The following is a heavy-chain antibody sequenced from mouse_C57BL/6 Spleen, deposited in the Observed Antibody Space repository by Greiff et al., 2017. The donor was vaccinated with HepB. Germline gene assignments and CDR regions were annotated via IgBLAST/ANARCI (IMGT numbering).Heavy chain of an antibody. V-gene: IGHV5-4*01. Sequence: DVKVEESGGGLVKPGGSLKLSCAASGFTFSSYAMSWVRQTPEKRLEWVATISDGGSYTYYPDNVKGRFTISRDNAKNNLYLQMSHLKSEDTAMYYCARDIRAWFAYWGQGTLVTVSA. J-gene: IGHJ3*01. CDR1: GFTFSSYA. CDR2: ISDGGSYT. CDR3: ARDIRAWFAY.